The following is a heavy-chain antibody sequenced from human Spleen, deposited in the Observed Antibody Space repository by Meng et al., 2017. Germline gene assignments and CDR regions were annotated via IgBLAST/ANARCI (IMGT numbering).Heavy chain of an antibody. D-gene: IGHD2-15*01. CDR2: ISASNGNT. CDR3: AKERINYFDY. J-gene: IGHJ4*02. Sequence: VPLVQSGAEVKKPGASVKVSCKASGYTFTSYFINWVRQAPGQGLEWMGWISASNGNTNYAQKFQGRVTMTTDTSTSTAYMELRSLRSDDTAVYYCAKERINYFDYWGQGTLVTVSS. CDR1: GYTFTSYF. V-gene: IGHV1-18*01.